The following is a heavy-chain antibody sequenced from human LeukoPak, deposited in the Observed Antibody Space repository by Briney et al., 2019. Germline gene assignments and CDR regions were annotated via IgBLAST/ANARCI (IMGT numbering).Heavy chain of an antibody. J-gene: IGHJ4*02. D-gene: IGHD6-19*01. CDR2: ISAYNGNT. CDR3: ARDPKGYSSGWLEY. V-gene: IGHV1-18*01. Sequence: ASVKVSCKASGGTFSSYAISWVRQAPGQGLEWMGWISAYNGNTNYAQKLQGRVTMTTDTSTSTAYMELRSLRSDDTAVYYCARDPKGYSSGWLEYWGQGTLVTVSS. CDR1: GGTFSSYA.